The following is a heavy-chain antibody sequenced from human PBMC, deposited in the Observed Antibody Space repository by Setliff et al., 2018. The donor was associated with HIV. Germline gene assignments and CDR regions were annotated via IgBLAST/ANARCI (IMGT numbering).Heavy chain of an antibody. Sequence: QSGGSLRLSCAASGFPFSSYEMNWVRQAPGKGLEWVSYISSSGSTIYYADSVKGRFTISRDNTKNSLYLQMNSLRAEDTAVYYCARGSGYDKGAYHYYYGMDVWGQGTTVTVSS. J-gene: IGHJ6*02. CDR3: ARGSGYDKGAYHYYYGMDV. D-gene: IGHD5-12*01. V-gene: IGHV3-48*03. CDR1: GFPFSSYE. CDR2: ISSSGSTI.